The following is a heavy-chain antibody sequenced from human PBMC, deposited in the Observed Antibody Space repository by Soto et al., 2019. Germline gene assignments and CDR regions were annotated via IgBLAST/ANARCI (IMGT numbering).Heavy chain of an antibody. J-gene: IGHJ4*02. CDR1: GFTFSSYW. D-gene: IGHD3-10*01. Sequence: EVQLVESGGGLVQPGGSLRLSCAASGFTFSSYWMSWVRQAPGKGLEWVANIKQDGSEKYYVDSVKGRFTISRDNAKISLYLQMNRLRAEDTAVYYCARTDTMVRGVIIPLYYFDYWGQGTLVTVSS. V-gene: IGHV3-7*01. CDR3: ARTDTMVRGVIIPLYYFDY. CDR2: IKQDGSEK.